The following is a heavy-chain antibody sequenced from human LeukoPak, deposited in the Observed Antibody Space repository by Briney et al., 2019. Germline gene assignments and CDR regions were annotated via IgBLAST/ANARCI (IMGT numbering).Heavy chain of an antibody. CDR3: ARRSPNYYFDY. J-gene: IGHJ4*02. V-gene: IGHV3-43*02. CDR1: GFNFDDYG. CDR2: ISRDGGRT. Sequence: GGSLRLSCAASGFNFDDYGMHWVRQGPGKGLEWVSLISRDGGRTYYADSVKGRFTISRDNAKNSLYLQMNSLRAEDTAVYYCARRSPNYYFDYWGQGTPVTVSS.